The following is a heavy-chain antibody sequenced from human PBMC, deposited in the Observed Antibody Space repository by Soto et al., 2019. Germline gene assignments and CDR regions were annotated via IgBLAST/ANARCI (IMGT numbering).Heavy chain of an antibody. Sequence: GSLRLPCAASGFTFTNYALAWVRQAPGKGLEWVSSITGNGERTYYTGSVRGRFTISRDSSKNTLFLQMNSLRADDTAAYYCAKDGDITTGTSRGWYNYWGPGTPVTVSS. D-gene: IGHD6-19*01. J-gene: IGHJ4*02. CDR3: AKDGDITTGTSRGWYNY. CDR1: GFTFTNYA. V-gene: IGHV3-23*01. CDR2: ITGNGERT.